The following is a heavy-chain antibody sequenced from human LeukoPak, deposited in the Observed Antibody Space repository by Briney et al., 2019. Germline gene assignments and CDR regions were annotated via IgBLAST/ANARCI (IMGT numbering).Heavy chain of an antibody. CDR2: IYYSGST. CDR3: ARGQYYDFWSGYPPHNWFDP. D-gene: IGHD3-3*01. V-gene: IGHV4-59*02. CDR1: GGSVSSYY. J-gene: IGHJ5*02. Sequence: SETLSLTCTVSGGSVSSYYWSWIRQPPGKGLEWIGYIYYSGSTNYNPSLKSRVTISLDTSKNQFSLKLSSVTAADTAVYYCARGQYYDFWSGYPPHNWFDPWGQGTLVTVSS.